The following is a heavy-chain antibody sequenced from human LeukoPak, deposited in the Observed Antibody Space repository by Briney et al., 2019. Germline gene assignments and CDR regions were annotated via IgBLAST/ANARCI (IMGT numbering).Heavy chain of an antibody. CDR2: IIPVFAIA. CDR3: ARLGYDSSELDYDYYYIDV. CDR1: GDTFSNYA. J-gene: IGHJ6*03. Sequence: SVKVSCKASGDTFSNYAISWVRQAPGQGLEWMAVIIPVFAIADSAQKFQGRGTITADESTSTVYMEMSSLTSEDTAVYYCARLGYDSSELDYDYYYIDVWGKGTTVTVSS. V-gene: IGHV1-69*01. D-gene: IGHD3-22*01.